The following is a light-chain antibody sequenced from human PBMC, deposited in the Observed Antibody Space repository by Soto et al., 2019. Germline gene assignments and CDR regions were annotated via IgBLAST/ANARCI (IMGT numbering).Light chain of an antibody. CDR1: ESLSTY. CDR2: GAS. J-gene: IGKJ2*01. Sequence: EIVMTQSPATLSVSPGERVTLSCRASESLSTYLAWYQQNPGQAPRLHIYGASTKATGIPARFSGSGSATDFTLTISSLQSEDFAVYYCQSYNDWPFTFGQGTKLEL. CDR3: QSYNDWPFT. V-gene: IGKV3-15*01.